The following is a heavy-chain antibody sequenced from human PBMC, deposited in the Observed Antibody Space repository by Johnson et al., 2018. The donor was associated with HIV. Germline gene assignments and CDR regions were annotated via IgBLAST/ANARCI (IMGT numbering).Heavy chain of an antibody. Sequence: VQLVESGGGVVQPGRSLRLSCAASGFTVSTNYMSWIRQAPGKGLEWVSVIYSGGSTYYADSVKGRFTISRDNSKNTLYLQMNSLRAEDTAVYYCAKDCVGVWWSRAFHIWGQGTMVNVSS. CDR1: GFTVSTNY. CDR3: AKDCVGVWWSRAFHI. J-gene: IGHJ3*02. CDR2: IYSGGST. V-gene: IGHV3-66*01. D-gene: IGHD2-21*01.